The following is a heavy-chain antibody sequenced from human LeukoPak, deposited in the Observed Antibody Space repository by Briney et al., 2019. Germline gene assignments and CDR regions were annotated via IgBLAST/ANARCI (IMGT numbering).Heavy chain of an antibody. Sequence: GGSLRLSCVVSGITLSNYGMSRVRQAPGKGLEWVSSISSSSSYIYYADSVKGRFTISRDNAKNSLYLQMNSLRAEDTAVYYCASALDSGSYPSGFDPWGQGTLVTVSS. J-gene: IGHJ5*02. CDR2: ISSSSSYI. CDR3: ASALDSGSYPSGFDP. V-gene: IGHV3-21*01. D-gene: IGHD1-26*01. CDR1: GITLSNYG.